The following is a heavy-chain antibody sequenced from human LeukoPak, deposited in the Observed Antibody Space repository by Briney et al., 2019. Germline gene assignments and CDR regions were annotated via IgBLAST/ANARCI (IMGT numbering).Heavy chain of an antibody. Sequence: SETLSLTCALSGGSISGYKWTWVRRPPGKGLEWIGYIYDSGNTNYSPPLKSRITISVDTSKNQFSLNLTSVTAADTAIYYCARFWSGFDHWGQGTQVTVSS. CDR1: GGSISGYK. CDR3: ARFWSGFDH. D-gene: IGHD3-3*01. CDR2: IYDSGNT. J-gene: IGHJ4*02. V-gene: IGHV4-59*01.